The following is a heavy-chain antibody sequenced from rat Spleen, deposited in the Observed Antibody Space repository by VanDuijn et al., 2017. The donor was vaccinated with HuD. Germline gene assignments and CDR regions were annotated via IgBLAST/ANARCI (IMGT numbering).Heavy chain of an antibody. V-gene: IGHV5S13*01. CDR1: GFTFSNCD. CDR2: ISTGGGYT. Sequence: EVQLVESGGGLVQPGRSLKLSCAASGFTFSNCDMAWVRQAPTKGLEWIASISTGGGYTYYRDSVKGRFTISRDNAKNTQYLQMDSLRSEDTATYYCAKDLDYSGDNWFGYWGQGTLVTVSS. CDR3: AKDLDYSGDNWFGY. J-gene: IGHJ3*01. D-gene: IGHD1-1*01.